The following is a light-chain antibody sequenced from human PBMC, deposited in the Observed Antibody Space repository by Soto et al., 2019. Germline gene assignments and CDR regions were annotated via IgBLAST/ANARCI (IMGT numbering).Light chain of an antibody. Sequence: QSALTQPASVSGSPGQSITISCTGTSSDVGSYNLVSWYQQHPGKAPKLMIYEGSKRPSGVSNRFSGSKSGNTASLTISGLPAEDEADYFCCSYSGWCHWGFGGGTKLTVL. J-gene: IGLJ2*01. CDR2: EGS. CDR1: SSDVGSYNL. V-gene: IGLV2-23*01. CDR3: CSYSGWCHWG.